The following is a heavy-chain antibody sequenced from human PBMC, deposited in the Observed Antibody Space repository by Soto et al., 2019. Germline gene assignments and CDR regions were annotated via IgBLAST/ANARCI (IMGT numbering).Heavy chain of an antibody. D-gene: IGHD6-13*01. Sequence: SETLSLTCTVSGGSISSSSYYWGWIRQPPGKGLEWIGSIYYSGSTYYNPSLKSRVTISVDTSKNQFSLKLSSVTAADTAVYYCARLIAAHTAFYYYYGMDVWGQGTTV. J-gene: IGHJ6*02. V-gene: IGHV4-39*01. CDR3: ARLIAAHTAFYYYYGMDV. CDR2: IYYSGST. CDR1: GGSISSSSYY.